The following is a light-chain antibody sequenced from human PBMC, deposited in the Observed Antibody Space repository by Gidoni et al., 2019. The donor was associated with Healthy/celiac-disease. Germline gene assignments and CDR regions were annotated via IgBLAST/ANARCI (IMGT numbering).Light chain of an antibody. V-gene: IGKV1-33*01. Sequence: DIQMTQSPSSLSASVGDRVTITCQPSQNISNYLNWYQQKPGKAPKLLIYDASNLEAGVPSSFSGSGSRTDFTFTISSLQPEDIATYYCQQYDNLFTFGPGTKVDIK. CDR1: QNISNY. J-gene: IGKJ3*01. CDR2: DAS. CDR3: QQYDNLFT.